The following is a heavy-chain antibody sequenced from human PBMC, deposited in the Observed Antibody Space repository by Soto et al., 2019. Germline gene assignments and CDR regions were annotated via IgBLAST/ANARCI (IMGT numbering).Heavy chain of an antibody. CDR1: GYSFTSYV. Sequence: ASVKVSCKASGYSFTSYVIYWVRQAPGQRLEWMGWINAGNGNTKYSQKFQGRVTITSDTSASTAYMELSSLRSEDTAVYFCARGVENIVVVLDVFGYYGMDVWGQGTTVTVS. D-gene: IGHD2-2*01. CDR3: ARGVENIVVVLDVFGYYGMDV. J-gene: IGHJ6*02. CDR2: INAGNGNT. V-gene: IGHV1-3*01.